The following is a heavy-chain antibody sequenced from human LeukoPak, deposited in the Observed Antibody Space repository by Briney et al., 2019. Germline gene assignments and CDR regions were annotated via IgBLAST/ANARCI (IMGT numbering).Heavy chain of an antibody. CDR2: IYYSRST. CDR3: ARAVDYGYPDYYYYMDV. D-gene: IGHD5-18*01. Sequence: SETLSLTCTVSGGSISSSSYYWGWIRQPPGKGLEWIGSIYYSRSTYYNPSLKSRVTISVDTSKNQFSLKLSSVTAADTAVYYCARAVDYGYPDYYYYMDVWGKGTTVTISS. CDR1: GGSISSSSYY. J-gene: IGHJ6*03. V-gene: IGHV4-39*07.